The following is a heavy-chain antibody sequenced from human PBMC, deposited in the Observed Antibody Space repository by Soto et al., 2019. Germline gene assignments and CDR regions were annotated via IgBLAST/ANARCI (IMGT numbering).Heavy chain of an antibody. Sequence: GGSLRLSCAASGFTFAHYAMHWVRHSPGKGLEWVAFMSHDENRKLYSDSVKGRFTISRDNSKNTLFLQMNSLSAEDTAIYYCAKVSAPQYEQLVTLESWRQGALVTVSS. D-gene: IGHD6-6*01. CDR1: GFTFAHYA. V-gene: IGHV3-30*18. CDR2: MSHDENRK. CDR3: AKVSAPQYEQLVTLES. J-gene: IGHJ4*02.